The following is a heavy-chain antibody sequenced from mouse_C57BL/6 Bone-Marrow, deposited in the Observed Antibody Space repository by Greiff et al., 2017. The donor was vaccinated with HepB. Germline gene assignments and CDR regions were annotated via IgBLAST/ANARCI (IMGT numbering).Heavy chain of an antibody. CDR1: GYTFTSYG. V-gene: IGHV1-81*01. J-gene: IGHJ2*01. D-gene: IGHD1-1*01. CDR3: ARKKIATIVYFDY. CDR2: IYTRSGNT. Sequence: QVQLKESGAELARPGASVKLSCKASGYTFTSYGISWVKQRTGQGLEWIGEIYTRSGNTYYNEKFKGKATLTADKASSTAYMELRSLTSEDSAVYFCARKKIATIVYFDYWGQGTTLTVSS.